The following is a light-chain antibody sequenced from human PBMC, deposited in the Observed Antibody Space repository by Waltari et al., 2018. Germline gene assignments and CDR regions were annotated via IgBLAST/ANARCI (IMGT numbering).Light chain of an antibody. CDR2: IAS. CDR3: QQYGSSPIT. V-gene: IGKV3-20*01. J-gene: IGKJ5*01. Sequence: EIVLTQSPGTLSLSPGERATLSCQASQDVSNNYLAWYQQKPGLTPSLLLYIASPTTTDNPDRFSGSGSVTDLTFTISRLEPEDFAVYYCQQYGSSPITFGQGTRLEIK. CDR1: QDVSNNY.